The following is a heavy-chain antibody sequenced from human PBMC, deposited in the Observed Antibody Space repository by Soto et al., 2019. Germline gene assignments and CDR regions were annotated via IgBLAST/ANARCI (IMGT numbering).Heavy chain of an antibody. CDR2: ISPGIDIR. Sequence: QVQLVQSGAEVKKPGSSVKVSCKASGGTFSTYTLYWVRQAPGQGLEWMGGISPGIDIRDYAQKFQGRVTITADEXXXXXXXXXXTLISEDTALYYCAGGMCFGGSCYLDVWGQGTLVTVSS. D-gene: IGHD2-15*01. CDR1: GGTFSTYT. J-gene: IGHJ4*02. V-gene: IGHV1-69*12. CDR3: AGGMCFGGSCYLDV.